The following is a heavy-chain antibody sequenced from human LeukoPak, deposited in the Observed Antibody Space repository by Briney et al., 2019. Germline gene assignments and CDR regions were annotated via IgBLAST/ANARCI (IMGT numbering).Heavy chain of an antibody. Sequence: GGSLRLSCAASGFTFSSYAMSWVRQAPGKGLECVSAIIGSGGSTYYPDSVKGRFTISRDNSKNTLYLQMNSLRAEDTAVYYCAKDRPGSISLYYYYGMDVWGQGTLVTVSS. D-gene: IGHD2-2*01. CDR1: GFTFSSYA. V-gene: IGHV3-23*01. J-gene: IGHJ6*02. CDR2: IIGSGGST. CDR3: AKDRPGSISLYYYYGMDV.